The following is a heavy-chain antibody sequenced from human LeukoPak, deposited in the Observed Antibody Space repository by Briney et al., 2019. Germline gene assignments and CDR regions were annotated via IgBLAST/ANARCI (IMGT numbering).Heavy chain of an antibody. CDR2: INSDGTIT. J-gene: IGHJ5*02. Sequence: PGGSLRLSCAASGFTFSSYWMHWVRHAPGKGLVWVSRINSDGTITTYGDSVKGRFTISRDNAKNTLYLQMNSLTAEDTAVYYCGTTALGYDPWGQGTLVTVSS. V-gene: IGHV3-74*01. CDR3: GTTALGYDP. CDR1: GFTFSSYW. D-gene: IGHD2/OR15-2a*01.